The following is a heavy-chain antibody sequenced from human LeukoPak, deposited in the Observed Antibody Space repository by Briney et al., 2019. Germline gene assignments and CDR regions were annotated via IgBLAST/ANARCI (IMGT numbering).Heavy chain of an antibody. Sequence: SETLSLTCAVYGGSFSGYYWSWIRQPPGKGLEWIGEINHSGSTNYNPSLNSRVTISVDTSKNQFSLKLSSVTAADTAVYYCARATSITMIVVAPYYFDYWGQGTLVTVSS. J-gene: IGHJ4*02. CDR1: GGSFSGYY. D-gene: IGHD3-22*01. CDR2: INHSGST. V-gene: IGHV4-34*01. CDR3: ARATSITMIVVAPYYFDY.